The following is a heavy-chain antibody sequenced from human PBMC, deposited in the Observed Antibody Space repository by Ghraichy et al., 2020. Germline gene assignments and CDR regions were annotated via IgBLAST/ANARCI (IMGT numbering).Heavy chain of an antibody. CDR1: RSPFLTPF. CDR2: MNPNGGDR. V-gene: IGHV1-2*02. Sequence: ASVKVSCKVCRSPFLTPFIPQVRLARRLGVERMGWMNPNGGDRDYAQSFQGRVSMTTDASINTMYMELNTLTSDDTAIYYCLRPGPGYTTSPYGAFELWGQGTSFSVSS. D-gene: IGHD6-13*01. J-gene: IGHJ3*01. CDR3: LRPGPGYTTSPYGAFEL.